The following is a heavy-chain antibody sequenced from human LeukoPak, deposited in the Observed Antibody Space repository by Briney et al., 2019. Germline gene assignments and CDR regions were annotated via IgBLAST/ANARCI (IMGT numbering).Heavy chain of an antibody. CDR2: ISGSGGST. CDR1: GFTFSSYA. V-gene: IGHV3-23*01. D-gene: IGHD6-13*01. CDR3: TLEAGQLVGFFDY. Sequence: GGSLRLSCAASGFTFSSYAMSWVRQAPGKGLEWVSAISGSGGSTYYADSVKGRFTISRDNSKNTLYLQMNSLRPEDTAVYYCTLEAGQLVGFFDYWGQGTLVTVSS. J-gene: IGHJ4*02.